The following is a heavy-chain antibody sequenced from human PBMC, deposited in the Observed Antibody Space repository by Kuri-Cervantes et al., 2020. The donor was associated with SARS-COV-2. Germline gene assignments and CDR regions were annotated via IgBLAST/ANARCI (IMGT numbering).Heavy chain of an antibody. CDR3: ARSAVRMVRGVIHY. J-gene: IGHJ4*02. CDR2: INHSGST. CDR1: GGSISSYY. V-gene: IGHV4-34*01. D-gene: IGHD3-10*01. Sequence: ESLKISCTVSGGSISSYYWSWIRQPPGKGLEWIGEINHSGSTNYNPSLKSRVTISVDTSKNQFSLKLSSVTAADTAVYYCARSAVRMVRGVIHYWGQGTLVTVSS.